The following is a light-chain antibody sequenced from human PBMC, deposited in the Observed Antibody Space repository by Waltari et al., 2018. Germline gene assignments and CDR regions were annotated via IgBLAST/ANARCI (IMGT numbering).Light chain of an antibody. CDR2: GAS. CDR3: QQYNKWPRPT. J-gene: IGKJ1*01. CDR1: QSVSGN. V-gene: IGKV3-15*01. Sequence: EIVMTQSPATLSVSQGERVTLSCRASQSVSGNLAWYQQKPGQAPRLLIYGASTRATDIPARFSGSGSGTDFTLTISSLQSEDFAVYYCQQYNKWPRPTFGQGTKVEIK.